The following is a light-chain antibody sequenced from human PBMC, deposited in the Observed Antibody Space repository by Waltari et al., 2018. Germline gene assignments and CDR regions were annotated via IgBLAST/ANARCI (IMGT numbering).Light chain of an antibody. Sequence: EIALTQSPGTLSLSPGEGATLSCRASQSVSRYLAWYQQKAGQPPRLLIYEASSRATGIPDRFSGSGSGTDFSLTISRLEPEDFAVYYCQKYGTLPATFGQGTKVEIK. CDR1: QSVSRY. V-gene: IGKV3-20*01. J-gene: IGKJ1*01. CDR2: EAS. CDR3: QKYGTLPAT.